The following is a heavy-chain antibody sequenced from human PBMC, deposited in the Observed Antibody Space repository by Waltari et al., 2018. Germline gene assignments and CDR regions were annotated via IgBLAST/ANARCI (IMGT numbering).Heavy chain of an antibody. J-gene: IGHJ4*02. V-gene: IGHV5-51*01. CDR1: GYSFTSYW. CDR3: ARVRGWHPLFFDY. CDR2: ISPAGSDS. D-gene: IGHD6-19*01. Sequence: EVQLVQSGAEVKKPGESLKISCKGSGYSFTSYWIGWVRQMPWKGRDGMGIISPAGSDSMFSPAFQGQVTISADKSNSTAYLQWSRLKASDTAMYYCARVRGWHPLFFDYWGQGTLVTVSS.